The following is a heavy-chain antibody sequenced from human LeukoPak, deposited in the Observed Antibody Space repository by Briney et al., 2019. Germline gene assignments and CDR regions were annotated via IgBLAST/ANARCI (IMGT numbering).Heavy chain of an antibody. J-gene: IGHJ6*02. CDR3: ARAPHYSNYGPYYYGMDV. V-gene: IGHV3-30*04. D-gene: IGHD4-11*01. Sequence: TGGSLRLSCAASGFTFSSYAMHWVRQAPGKGLEWVAVISYDGSNKCYADSVKGRFTISRDNSKNTLYLQMNSLRAEDTAVYYCARAPHYSNYGPYYYGMDVWGQGTTVTVSS. CDR1: GFTFSSYA. CDR2: ISYDGSNK.